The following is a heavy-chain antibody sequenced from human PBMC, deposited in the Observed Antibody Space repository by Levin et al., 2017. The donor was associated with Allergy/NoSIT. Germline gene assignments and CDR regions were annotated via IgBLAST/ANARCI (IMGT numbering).Heavy chain of an antibody. CDR3: ARGKIGGDDFDY. Sequence: GESLKISCKASGYSFTGYLMHWVRQAPGGGLEWMGYINPNSGGTKFAQRFQGKFTMTTDTPISTAYMEMSSLTSDDTAVYYCARGKIGGDDFDYWGQGALVTVSS. CDR1: GYSFTGYL. V-gene: IGHV1-2*02. D-gene: IGHD5-12*01. CDR2: INPNSGGT. J-gene: IGHJ4*02.